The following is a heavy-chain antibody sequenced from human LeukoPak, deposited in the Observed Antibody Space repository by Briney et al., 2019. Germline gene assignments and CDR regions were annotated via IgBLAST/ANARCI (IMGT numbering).Heavy chain of an antibody. CDR1: GFTVSSNF. Sequence: PGGSLRLSCAASGFTVSSNFMTWVRQAPGKGLGWVSVIYSGGDTKYADSVKGRFTISRDNSKNTLYLQMNSLRAEDTAVYYCARDHGYYDSSGYHWGAFDIWGQGTRVTVSS. CDR3: ARDHGYYDSSGYHWGAFDI. CDR2: IYSGGDT. J-gene: IGHJ3*02. V-gene: IGHV3-66*01. D-gene: IGHD3-22*01.